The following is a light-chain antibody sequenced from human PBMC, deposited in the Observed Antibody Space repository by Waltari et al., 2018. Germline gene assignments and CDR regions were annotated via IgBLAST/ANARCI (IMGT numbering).Light chain of an antibody. Sequence: SSELTQDPAVSVALGQTVRITCQGASYVSWYQQKPGQAPVLVIYGKDNRPSGIPGRFSGSSSGNTASLTITGARAEDEADYYCNSRDSSGNHVVFGGGTKLTVL. CDR1: SY. CDR3: NSRDSSGNHVV. J-gene: IGLJ2*01. V-gene: IGLV3-19*01. CDR2: GKD.